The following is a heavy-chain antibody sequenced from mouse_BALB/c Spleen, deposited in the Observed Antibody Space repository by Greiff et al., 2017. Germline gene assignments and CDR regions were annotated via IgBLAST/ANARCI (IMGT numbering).Heavy chain of an antibody. D-gene: IGHD4-1*01. Sequence: VQLQQSGAELAKPGASVKMSCKASGYTFTSYWMHWVKQRPGQGLEWIGYINPSTGYTEYNQKFKDKATLTADKSSSTAYMQLSSLTSEDSAVYYCTILGRGVDYWGQGTTLTVSS. CDR3: TILGRGVDY. CDR2: INPSTGYT. CDR1: GYTFTSYW. V-gene: IGHV1-7*01. J-gene: IGHJ2*01.